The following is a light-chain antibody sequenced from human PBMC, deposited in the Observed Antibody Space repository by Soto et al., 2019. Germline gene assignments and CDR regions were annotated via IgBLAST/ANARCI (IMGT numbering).Light chain of an antibody. V-gene: IGKV3-15*01. CDR3: QQFSNWPLT. Sequence: EIVMAQSPATLSVSPGERATLSCRASQSVSSNLAWYQQQPGQAPRLLIYDVFTSATGVPARFSGSGSGADFTLTISSLQPEDFAVYYCQQFSNWPLTFGGGTKVEIK. J-gene: IGKJ4*01. CDR2: DVF. CDR1: QSVSSN.